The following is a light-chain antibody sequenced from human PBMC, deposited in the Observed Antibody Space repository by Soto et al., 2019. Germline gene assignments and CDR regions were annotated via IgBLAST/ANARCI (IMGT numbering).Light chain of an antibody. V-gene: IGKV1-5*03. Sequence: DIQMTQSPSTLSGSVGDRVTITCRASPTISSWLAWYQPKPGKAPKLLIYKASTLKSGVPSRFSGSGSGTEFTLTISSLQPDDFATYYCQHYNSYSEAFGQGTKL. CDR3: QHYNSYSEA. J-gene: IGKJ1*01. CDR2: KAS. CDR1: PTISSW.